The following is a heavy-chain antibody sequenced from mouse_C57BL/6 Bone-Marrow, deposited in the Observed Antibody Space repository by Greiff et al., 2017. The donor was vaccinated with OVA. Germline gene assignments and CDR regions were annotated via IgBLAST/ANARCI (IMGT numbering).Heavy chain of an antibody. J-gene: IGHJ3*01. Sequence: QVQLKESGAELVKPGASVKISCKASGYAFSSYWMNWVKQRPGKGLEWIGQLYPGDGDTNYNGKFKGKATLTADKSSSTAYMQLSSLTSEDSAVYFCARSGYRGFAYWGQGTLVTVSA. CDR1: GYAFSSYW. D-gene: IGHD3-2*02. CDR3: ARSGYRGFAY. CDR2: LYPGDGDT. V-gene: IGHV1-80*01.